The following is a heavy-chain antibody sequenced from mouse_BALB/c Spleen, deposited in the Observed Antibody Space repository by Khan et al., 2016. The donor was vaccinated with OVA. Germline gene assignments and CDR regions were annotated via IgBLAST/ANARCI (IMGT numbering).Heavy chain of an antibody. D-gene: IGHD2-1*01. Sequence: EVELVESGGGLVKPGGSLKLSCAASGFTFSSFSMSWVRQTPEKRLEWVATISSGGDNTFYSDSVKGRFTISRDNAKNNLSLQMSSLRSEDTALYYCARSNYGTFAYWGQGTLFTVSA. CDR1: GFTFSSFS. J-gene: IGHJ3*01. CDR3: ARSNYGTFAY. V-gene: IGHV5-9*03. CDR2: ISSGGDNT.